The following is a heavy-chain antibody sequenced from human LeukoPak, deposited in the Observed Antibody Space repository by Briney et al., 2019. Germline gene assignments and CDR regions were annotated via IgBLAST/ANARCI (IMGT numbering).Heavy chain of an antibody. J-gene: IGHJ4*02. CDR1: GYTFNRNV. CDR3: ARQSGNYYMIDY. V-gene: IGHV1-18*01. CDR2: INAYNGNT. Sequence: ASVKVSCKASGYTFNRNVFSWVRQAPGQGLEWVGWINAYNGNTNYAPKLQDRDTMTTDTSTSTAYMELRSLRSDDTAVYYCARQSGNYYMIDYWGQGTLVTVSS. D-gene: IGHD1-26*01.